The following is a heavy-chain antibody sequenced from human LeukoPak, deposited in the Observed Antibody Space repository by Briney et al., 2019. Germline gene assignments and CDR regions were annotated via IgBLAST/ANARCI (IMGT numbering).Heavy chain of an antibody. Sequence: GGSLRLSCAASGFTFSSYGMHWVRQAPGKGLEWVAVISYDGSNKYYADSVKGRFTISRDNSKNTLYLQMNSLRAEDTAVYYCAKDVTYYYDSTFWGQGTLVTVSS. D-gene: IGHD3-22*01. CDR2: ISYDGSNK. J-gene: IGHJ4*02. CDR3: AKDVTYYYDSTF. CDR1: GFTFSSYG. V-gene: IGHV3-30*18.